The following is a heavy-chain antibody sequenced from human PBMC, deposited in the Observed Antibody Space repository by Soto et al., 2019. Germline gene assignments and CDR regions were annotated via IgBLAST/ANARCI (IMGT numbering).Heavy chain of an antibody. J-gene: IGHJ6*02. V-gene: IGHV3-30*18. D-gene: IGHD1-26*01. Sequence: QVQLVESGGGVVQPGRSLRLSCAASGFTFSNYGMHWVRQAPGKGLEWVAVISYDGSNKYHADSVKGRFTISRDNSKNTLYLQMNSLRAEDTAVYYCAKVGFSGSSNYYYYYGMDVWGQGTTVTVSS. CDR2: ISYDGSNK. CDR3: AKVGFSGSSNYYYYYGMDV. CDR1: GFTFSNYG.